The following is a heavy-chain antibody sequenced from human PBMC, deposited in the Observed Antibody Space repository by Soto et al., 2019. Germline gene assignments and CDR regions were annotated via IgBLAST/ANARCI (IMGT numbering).Heavy chain of an antibody. CDR2: INHSGST. CDR1: GGSFSGYY. J-gene: IGHJ6*03. Sequence: QVQLQQWGAGLLKPSETLSLTCAVYGGSFSGYYWSWIRQPPGKGLEWIGEINHSGSTNYNPSLKSRVTISVDTSKNQFSLKLSSVTAADTAVYYCARGGPPYHRSGSHYYYYYYMDVWGKGTTVTVSS. D-gene: IGHD3-10*01. V-gene: IGHV4-34*01. CDR3: ARGGPPYHRSGSHYYYYYYMDV.